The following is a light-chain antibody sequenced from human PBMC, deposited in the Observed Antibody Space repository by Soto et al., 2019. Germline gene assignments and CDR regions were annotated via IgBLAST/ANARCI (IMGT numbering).Light chain of an antibody. CDR1: QTLSRN. CDR2: YAS. V-gene: IGKV3-15*01. J-gene: IGKJ2*01. Sequence: EMVMTQSPATLSVSPGERATLSCRASQTLSRNLAWYQQQPGQAPRLLIFYASTRATGIPARFSGSGSGTDFTLTISSLQSEDFAVYYCQQYDKSPHTFGQGTKLE. CDR3: QQYDKSPHT.